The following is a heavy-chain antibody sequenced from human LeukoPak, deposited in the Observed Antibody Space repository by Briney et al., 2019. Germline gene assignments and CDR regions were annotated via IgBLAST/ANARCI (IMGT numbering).Heavy chain of an antibody. CDR1: GYTFTGYY. CDR2: INPNSGGT. Sequence: WASVKVSCKASGYTFTGYYMHWVRQAPGQGLEWMGWINPNSGGTNYAQKFQGRVTMTRDTSISTAYMELSRLRSDDTAVYYCARRVDYDYVWGSYRDYWGQGTLVTVSS. J-gene: IGHJ4*02. CDR3: ARRVDYDYVWGSYRDY. D-gene: IGHD3-16*02. V-gene: IGHV1-2*02.